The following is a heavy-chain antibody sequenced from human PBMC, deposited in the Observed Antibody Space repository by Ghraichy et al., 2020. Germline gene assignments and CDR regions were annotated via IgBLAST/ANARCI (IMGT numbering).Heavy chain of an antibody. D-gene: IGHD5-12*01. CDR3: ARQPVATRKYYYYGMDV. V-gene: IGHV4-59*08. Sequence: SETLSLTCTVSGGSISSYYWSWIRQPPGKGLEWIGYIYYSGSTNYNPSLKSRVTISVDTSKNQFSLKLSSVTAADTAVYYCARQPVATRKYYYYGMDVWGQGTTVTVSS. J-gene: IGHJ6*02. CDR2: IYYSGST. CDR1: GGSISSYY.